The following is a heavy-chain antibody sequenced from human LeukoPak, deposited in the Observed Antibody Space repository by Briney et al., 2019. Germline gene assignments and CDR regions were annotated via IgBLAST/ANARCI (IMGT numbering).Heavy chain of an antibody. J-gene: IGHJ4*03. CDR2: IWHDGSNK. D-gene: IGHD1-26*01. V-gene: IGHV3-33*08. CDR3: ATENSGSYYGYFDS. CDR1: GFTFSSYA. Sequence: GGSLRLSCAASGFTFSSYAMSWVRQAPGKGLEWVAVIWHDGSNKYYADSVKGRFTISRDNSKNTLYLQMNSLRAEDTAVYYCATENSGSYYGYFDSWGQGTLVTVSS.